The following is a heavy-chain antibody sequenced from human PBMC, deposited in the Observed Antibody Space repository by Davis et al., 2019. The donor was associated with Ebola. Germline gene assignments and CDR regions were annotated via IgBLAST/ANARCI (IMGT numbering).Heavy chain of an antibody. CDR3: AHLIMITFGGVIVSAEYFQH. V-gene: IGHV2-5*02. Sequence: SGPTLVKPTQTLTLTCTFSGFSLSTSGVGVGWIRQPPGKALEWLALIYWDDDKRYSPSLKSRLTITKDTSKNQVVLTMTNMDPVDTATYYCAHLIMITFGGVIVSAEYFQHWGQGTLVTVSS. CDR2: IYWDDDK. J-gene: IGHJ1*01. CDR1: GFSLSTSGVG. D-gene: IGHD3-16*02.